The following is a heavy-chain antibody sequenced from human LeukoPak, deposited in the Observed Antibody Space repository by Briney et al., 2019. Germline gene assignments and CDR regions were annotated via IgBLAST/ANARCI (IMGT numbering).Heavy chain of an antibody. CDR2: ISSSGSPK. V-gene: IGHV3-48*03. D-gene: IGHD4-23*01. Sequence: GGSLRLSCAASGFTFSNFDMIWVRQAPGKGLEWVSYISSSGSPKYYADSVRGRFTISRDNAENSLYLQMNSLRAEDTAVYYCARDGNYGGNFGALDYWGQGTLVTVSS. J-gene: IGHJ4*02. CDR1: GFTFSNFD. CDR3: ARDGNYGGNFGALDY.